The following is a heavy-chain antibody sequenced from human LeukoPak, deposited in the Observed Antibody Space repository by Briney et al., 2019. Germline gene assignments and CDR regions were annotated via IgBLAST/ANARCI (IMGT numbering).Heavy chain of an antibody. V-gene: IGHV7-4-1*02. CDR3: ARDNMVRGVIIVTDSYMDV. Sequence: GASVKVSCKASGYTFTSYGISWVRQAPGQGLEWMGWINTNTGNPTYAQGFTGRFVFSLDTSVSTAYLQISSLKAEDTAVYYCARDNMVRGVIIVTDSYMDVWGKGTTVTVSS. CDR2: INTNTGNP. CDR1: GYTFTSYG. J-gene: IGHJ6*03. D-gene: IGHD3-10*01.